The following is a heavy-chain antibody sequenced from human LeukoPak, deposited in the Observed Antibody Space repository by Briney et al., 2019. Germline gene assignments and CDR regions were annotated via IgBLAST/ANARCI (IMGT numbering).Heavy chain of an antibody. V-gene: IGHV3-7*01. CDR2: IKEDGSEK. J-gene: IGHJ4*02. Sequence: PGGSLRLSCAASGFTFSSYWMSWVRQAPGKGLEWVANIKEDGSEKYYVDSVKGRFTISRDNAKNSLYLQMTSLRAEDTALYYCARDTHLSYAAGFDSWGQGTLVTVSS. CDR3: ARDTHLSYAAGFDS. D-gene: IGHD3-10*01. CDR1: GFTFSSYW.